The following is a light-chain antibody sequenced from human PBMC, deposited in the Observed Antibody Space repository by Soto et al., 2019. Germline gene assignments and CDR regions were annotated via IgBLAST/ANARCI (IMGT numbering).Light chain of an antibody. V-gene: IGKV4-1*01. J-gene: IGKJ2*01. Sequence: DIVMTQSPDSLAVSLGERATINCKSSQSILYSSNNKNYLAWYQQKPGQPPKLVIYWASTRESGVPDRFSGSGSGTDFTLTISSLQAEDEAVYYCQQYYSSPHTFGQGTKLEIK. CDR2: WAS. CDR3: QQYYSSPHT. CDR1: QSILYSSNNKNY.